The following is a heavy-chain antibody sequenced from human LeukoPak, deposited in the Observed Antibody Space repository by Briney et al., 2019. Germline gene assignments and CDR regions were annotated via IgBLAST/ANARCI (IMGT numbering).Heavy chain of an antibody. V-gene: IGHV3-30*04. Sequence: GSLRLSCVASGFTFSTYAMHWVRLAPGKGLEWVAVTSYHGSDKYYGDSVKGRFTISRDNSKNTLYLQMNSLRTEDTAVFYCARAINSAWHNIDYWGQGTLVTVSS. J-gene: IGHJ4*02. CDR2: TSYHGSDK. CDR3: ARAINSAWHNIDY. D-gene: IGHD2/OR15-2a*01. CDR1: GFTFSTYA.